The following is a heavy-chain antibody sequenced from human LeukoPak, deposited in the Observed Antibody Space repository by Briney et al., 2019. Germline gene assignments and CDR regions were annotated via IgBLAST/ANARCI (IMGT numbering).Heavy chain of an antibody. J-gene: IGHJ6*03. D-gene: IGHD2-2*01. CDR3: ARAGVVPAANWYYYYMDV. Sequence: EASVKVSCKASGYTFTGYYMHWVRQAPGQGLEWMGWINPNSGGTNYAQKFQGRVTMTRDTSISTAYMELSRLRSDDTAVYYCARAGVVPAANWYYYYMDVWGKGTTVTISS. V-gene: IGHV1-2*02. CDR2: INPNSGGT. CDR1: GYTFTGYY.